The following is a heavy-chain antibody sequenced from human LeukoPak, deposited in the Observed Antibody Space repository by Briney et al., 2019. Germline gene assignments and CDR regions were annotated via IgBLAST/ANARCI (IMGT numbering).Heavy chain of an antibody. CDR3: ARAYLVAALDY. CDR2: IYSSGST. D-gene: IGHD2-15*01. Sequence: NPSETLSLTCTVSGGSISSYYWSWIRQPAGKGLEWIGRIYSSGSTNYSPSLKSRVTMSVDMSKNQFSLKLTSVTAADTAVYYCARAYLVAALDYWGQGTLVTVSS. J-gene: IGHJ4*02. V-gene: IGHV4-4*07. CDR1: GGSISSYY.